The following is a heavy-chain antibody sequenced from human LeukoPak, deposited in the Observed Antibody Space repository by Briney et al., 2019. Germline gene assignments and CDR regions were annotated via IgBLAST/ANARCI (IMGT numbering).Heavy chain of an antibody. V-gene: IGHV3-48*01. Sequence: GGSLRLSCAASGFTFSTYSMNWVRQAPGKGLEWVSSISSGSSTIYYADSVKGRFTISRDNAKNSLYLQTSSLRAEDTAVYYCARDGVFSFAYWGQGTLVTVSS. CDR3: ARDGVFSFAY. D-gene: IGHD3-3*01. J-gene: IGHJ4*02. CDR1: GFTFSTYS. CDR2: ISSGSSTI.